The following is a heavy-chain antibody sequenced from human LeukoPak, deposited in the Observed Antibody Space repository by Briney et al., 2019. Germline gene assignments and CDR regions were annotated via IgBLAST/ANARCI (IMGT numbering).Heavy chain of an antibody. CDR1: GFTFSNYW. D-gene: IGHD3-10*01. CDR3: AREMQDKSLQWIGELKKYYYYYMDV. V-gene: IGHV3-74*01. J-gene: IGHJ6*03. Sequence: PGGSLRLSCAASGFTFSNYWMHWVRQAPGKGLVWVSRINSDGINTSYADSVKGRFTISRDNAKNTLNLQMNSLRAEDTAVYYCAREMQDKSLQWIGELKKYYYYYMDVWGKGTTVIVSS. CDR2: INSDGINT.